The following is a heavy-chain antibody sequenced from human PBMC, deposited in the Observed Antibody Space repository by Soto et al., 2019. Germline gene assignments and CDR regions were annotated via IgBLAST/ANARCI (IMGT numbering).Heavy chain of an antibody. J-gene: IGHJ6*02. CDR1: GGTFGNSA. CDR2: IIPSFATG. Sequence: ASVKVSCKASGGTFGNSAISWVRQAPGQGLEWMGGIIPSFATGNSAPEFQGRLTVTADKSTTTAYMELSSLRSEDTAVYYCARSYYGSGSYWFYGMDVWGQGTTVTVSS. D-gene: IGHD3-10*01. CDR3: ARSYYGSGSYWFYGMDV. V-gene: IGHV1-69*06.